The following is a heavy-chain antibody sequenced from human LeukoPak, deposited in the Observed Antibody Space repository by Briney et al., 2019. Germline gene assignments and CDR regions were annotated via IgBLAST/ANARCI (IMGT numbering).Heavy chain of an antibody. J-gene: IGHJ4*02. CDR1: GYTLTELS. CDR2: FDPEDGET. Sequence: ASVKVSCKVSGYTLTELSMHWVPQAPGQGREWVGGFDPEDGETIYAQKFQGRVTMTEDTSTDTAYMELSSLRSEDTAVYDCATVINNPIVATIGWGYWGQGTLVTVSS. CDR3: ATVINNPIVATIGWGY. D-gene: IGHD5-12*01. V-gene: IGHV1-24*01.